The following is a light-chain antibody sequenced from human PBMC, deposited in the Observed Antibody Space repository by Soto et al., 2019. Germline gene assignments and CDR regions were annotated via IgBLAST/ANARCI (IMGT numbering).Light chain of an antibody. Sequence: QSALTQPASVPGSPGQSITISCTGTSSDVGGYNYVSWYQQHPGKAPKLMIYEVSNRPSGASNRFSGSNSCNTASLTISGLQAEDEADYYCSSYTSSSTRVFGTGSKVTGL. V-gene: IGLV2-14*01. J-gene: IGLJ1*01. CDR2: EVS. CDR1: SSDVGGYNY. CDR3: SSYTSSSTRV.